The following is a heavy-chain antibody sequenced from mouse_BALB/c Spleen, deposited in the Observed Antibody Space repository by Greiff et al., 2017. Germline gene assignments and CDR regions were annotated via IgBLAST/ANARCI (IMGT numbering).Heavy chain of an antibody. Sequence: EVHLVESGGGLVQPGGSLRLSCATSGFTFTDYYMSWVRQPPGKALEWLGFIRNKANGYTKEYSASVKGRFTISRANSQSILYLQMNTLRAEDSATYYCARDRGMITTGYAMDYWGQGTSVTVSS. CDR3: ARDRGMITTGYAMDY. CDR2: IRNKANGYTK. J-gene: IGHJ4*01. V-gene: IGHV7-3*02. CDR1: GFTFTDYY. D-gene: IGHD2-4*01.